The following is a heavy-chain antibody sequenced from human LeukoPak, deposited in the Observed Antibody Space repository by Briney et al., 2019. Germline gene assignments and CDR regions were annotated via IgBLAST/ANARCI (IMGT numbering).Heavy chain of an antibody. V-gene: IGHV3-11*04. J-gene: IGHJ4*02. CDR3: ARVLLADGYKEMAVVGYFDY. D-gene: IGHD5-24*01. Sequence: GGSLRLSCAASGFTFSDYYMSWIRQAPGKGLEWVSYISSSGSTIYYADSVKGRFTISRDNAKNLLYLKMKSLRAEDTAVYYCARVLLADGYKEMAVVGYFDYWGQGTLVTVSS. CDR1: GFTFSDYY. CDR2: ISSSGSTI.